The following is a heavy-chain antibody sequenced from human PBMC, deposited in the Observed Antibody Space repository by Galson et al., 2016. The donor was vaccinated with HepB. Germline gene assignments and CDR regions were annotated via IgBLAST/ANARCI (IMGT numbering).Heavy chain of an antibody. Sequence: PALVKPTQTLTLTCTFSGFSLGTTAVGVGWIRQPPGQALTWLALIYWDDYEHYSPSLKTRLTITKDTSKNQVVLTMNNIDPMDTATYYCAHFYGSGFYSWKMFDSWGQGILVIVSS. CDR3: AHFYGSGFYSWKMFDS. D-gene: IGHD3-10*01. CDR1: GFSLGTTAVG. CDR2: IYWDDYE. J-gene: IGHJ4*02. V-gene: IGHV2-5*02.